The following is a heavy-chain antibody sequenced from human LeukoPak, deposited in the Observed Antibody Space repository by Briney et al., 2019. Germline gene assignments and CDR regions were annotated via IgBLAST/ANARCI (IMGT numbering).Heavy chain of an antibody. D-gene: IGHD4-17*01. Sequence: ASVKVSCKASGYTFTSCGISWVRQAPGQGLEGMGWISAYNGNTNYAQKLQGRVNMPTDTSTSTAYMELRSLRSDDTAVYYCARVRSDYGDYGYFDYWGQGTLVTVSS. V-gene: IGHV1-18*01. CDR3: ARVRSDYGDYGYFDY. CDR2: ISAYNGNT. J-gene: IGHJ4*02. CDR1: GYTFTSCG.